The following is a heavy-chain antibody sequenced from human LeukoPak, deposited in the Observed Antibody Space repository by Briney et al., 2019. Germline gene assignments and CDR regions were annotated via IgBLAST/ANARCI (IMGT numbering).Heavy chain of an antibody. CDR1: GFTFSDYA. Sequence: GGSLRLSCAASGFTFSDYAMHWVRQAPGKGLEWVAVISYDGSNKYYADSVKGRFTISRDNSKNTLYLQMNSLRAEDTAVYYCARTGIAVAGTDYWGQGTLVTVSS. CDR3: ARTGIAVAGTDY. J-gene: IGHJ4*02. D-gene: IGHD6-19*01. CDR2: ISYDGSNK. V-gene: IGHV3-30*03.